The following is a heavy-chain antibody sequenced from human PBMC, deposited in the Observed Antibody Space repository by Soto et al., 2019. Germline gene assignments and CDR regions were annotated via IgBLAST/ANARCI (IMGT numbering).Heavy chain of an antibody. Sequence: SETLSLTCTVSGDSISNYYWTWIRQPPGKGLEWIGCFYNSGNTNYNPSLKSRVTISVDTSNNQFSLRVNSVTAADTAVYYCASTKNWLAFDVWGQGALVTVSS. CDR3: ASTKNWLAFDV. CDR2: FYNSGNT. V-gene: IGHV4-59*01. CDR1: GDSISNYY. D-gene: IGHD6-19*01. J-gene: IGHJ4*02.